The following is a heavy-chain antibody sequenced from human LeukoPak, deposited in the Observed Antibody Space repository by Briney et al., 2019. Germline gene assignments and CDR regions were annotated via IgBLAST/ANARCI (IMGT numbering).Heavy chain of an antibody. J-gene: IGHJ4*02. CDR3: AKDPASYYFDY. CDR1: GLTFSRSW. CDR2: ITGSGGGT. V-gene: IGHV3-23*01. Sequence: PGGSLRLSCVTSGLTFSRSWMSWVRQAPGEGLEWVSSITGSGGGTYYADSVKGRFTISRDNSKNTLYLQMNSLRAEDTAIYYCAKDPASYYFDYWGRGTLVTVSS.